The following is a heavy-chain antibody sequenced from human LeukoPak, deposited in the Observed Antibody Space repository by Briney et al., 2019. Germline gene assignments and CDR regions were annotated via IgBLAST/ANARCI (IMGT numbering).Heavy chain of an antibody. V-gene: IGHV4-34*01. CDR3: ARSHDYGGNLPGY. Sequence: SETLSLTCAVYGGAFSGYSWSWIRQPPGKGLEWIGEIDPNGTTNYNPPLKSRVTISVDTSKNQFSLKLSSVTAADTAVYYCARSHDYGGNLPGYWGQGTLVTVFS. J-gene: IGHJ4*02. CDR1: GGAFSGYS. D-gene: IGHD4-23*01. CDR2: IDPNGTT.